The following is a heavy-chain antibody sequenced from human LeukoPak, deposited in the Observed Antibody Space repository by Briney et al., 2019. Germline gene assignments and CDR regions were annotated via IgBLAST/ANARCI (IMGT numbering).Heavy chain of an antibody. CDR3: ARSIAAAGTRYYGMDV. J-gene: IGHJ6*04. CDR2: INPNSGGT. V-gene: IGHV1-2*02. Sequence: GASVKVSCKASGYTFTGYYMHWVRQAPGQGLEWMGWINPNSGGTNYAQKFQGRVTMTRDTSISTAYMELSRLRSDDTAVYYCARSIAAAGTRYYGMDVWGKGTTVTVSS. CDR1: GYTFTGYY. D-gene: IGHD6-13*01.